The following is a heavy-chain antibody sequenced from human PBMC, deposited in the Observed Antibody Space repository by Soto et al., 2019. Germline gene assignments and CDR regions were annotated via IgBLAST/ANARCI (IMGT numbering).Heavy chain of an antibody. CDR2: IYYSGST. CDR3: ARDSGQQ. Sequence: SETLSLTCTVSGGSISSSSYYWGWIRQPPGKGLEWIGSIYYSGSTYYNPSLKSRVTISVDTSKNQFSLKLSSVTAADTAVYYCARDSGQQWGQGTLVTVSS. V-gene: IGHV4-39*07. J-gene: IGHJ1*01. CDR1: GGSISSSSYY.